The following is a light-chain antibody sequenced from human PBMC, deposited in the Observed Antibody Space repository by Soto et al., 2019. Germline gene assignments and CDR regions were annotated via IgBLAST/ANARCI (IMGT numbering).Light chain of an antibody. CDR1: SSDVGSYNR. Sequence: QSVLTQPPSVSGSPGQSVTISCTGTSSDVGSYNRVSWYQQPPGTAPKPMIYEVSNRPSGVPDRFFGSKSGNTASLTISGLQAEDEADYYCSSFTSSNTWVFGGGTKLTVL. CDR2: EVS. V-gene: IGLV2-18*02. CDR3: SSFTSSNTWV. J-gene: IGLJ3*02.